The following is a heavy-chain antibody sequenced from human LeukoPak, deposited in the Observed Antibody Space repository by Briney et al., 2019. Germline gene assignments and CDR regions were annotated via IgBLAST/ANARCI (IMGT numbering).Heavy chain of an antibody. D-gene: IGHD3-10*01. CDR3: ATSAYGSGSYPLVDMDV. Sequence: GGSLRLSCAASGFTFNSYAMSWVRQAPGKGLEWVSAISGSGGSTYYADSVKGRFTISRDNSKNTLYLQMNSLRAEDTAVYYCATSAYGSGSYPLVDMDVWGKGTTVTVSS. V-gene: IGHV3-23*01. CDR2: ISGSGGST. J-gene: IGHJ6*03. CDR1: GFTFNSYA.